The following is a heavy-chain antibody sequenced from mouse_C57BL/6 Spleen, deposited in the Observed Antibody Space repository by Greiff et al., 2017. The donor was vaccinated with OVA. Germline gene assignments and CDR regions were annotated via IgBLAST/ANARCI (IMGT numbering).Heavy chain of an antibody. J-gene: IGHJ4*01. CDR1: GYTFTSYW. CDR3: ARWGNYYYAKDY. V-gene: IGHV1-69*01. Sequence: QVQLQQSGPELVMPGASVKLSCKASGYTFTSYWMHWVKQRPGQGLEWIGEIDPSDSYTNYNQKFKGKSTLTVDKSSSTAYMQLSRLTSEDSAVEYLARWGNYYYAKDYWGQGTSVTVSS. CDR2: IDPSDSYT. D-gene: IGHD2-1*01.